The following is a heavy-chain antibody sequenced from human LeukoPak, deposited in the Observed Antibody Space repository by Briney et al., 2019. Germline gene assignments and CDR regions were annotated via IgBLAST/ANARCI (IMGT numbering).Heavy chain of an antibody. J-gene: IGHJ6*02. CDR1: GFTFSSYG. V-gene: IGHV3-33*01. CDR2: IWYDGSNK. CDR3: ARGLTPGGWYNVKPSYYYYYGMDV. Sequence: GRSLRLSCAASGFTFSSYGMHWVRQAPGKGLEWVAVIWYDGSNKYYADSVKGRFTISRDNSKNTLYLQMNSLRADDTAVYYCARGLTPGGWYNVKPSYYYYYGMDVWGQGTTVTVS. D-gene: IGHD6-19*01.